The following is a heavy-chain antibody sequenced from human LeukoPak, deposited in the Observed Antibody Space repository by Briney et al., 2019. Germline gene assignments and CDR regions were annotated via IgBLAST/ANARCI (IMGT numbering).Heavy chain of an antibody. CDR2: INPNSGGT. J-gene: IGHJ5*02. Sequence: VASVKVSCKASGYTFTDHYIHWVRQAPGQGLEWMGWINPNSGGTNYAQKFQGRVTMTRDTSISTAYMELSRLRSDDTAVYYRARQGPPFTWSTSYYDFWSGYYTGIGWFDPWGQGTLVTVSS. CDR1: GYTFTDHY. CDR3: ARQGPPFTWSTSYYDFWSGYYTGIGWFDP. D-gene: IGHD3-3*01. V-gene: IGHV1-2*02.